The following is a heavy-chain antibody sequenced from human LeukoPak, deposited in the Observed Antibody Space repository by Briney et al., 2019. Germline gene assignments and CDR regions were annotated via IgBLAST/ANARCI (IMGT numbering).Heavy chain of an antibody. J-gene: IGHJ6*02. Sequence: ASVKVSCKASGYTFTSYGISWVRQAPGQGLEWMGWISAYNGNTNYAQKLQGRVTMTTDTSTSTAYTELRSLRADDPAVYYWARIEQYSSGWYTNYYYGMDVWGQGTTVTVSS. V-gene: IGHV1-18*01. D-gene: IGHD6-19*01. CDR3: ARIEQYSSGWYTNYYYGMDV. CDR1: GYTFTSYG. CDR2: ISAYNGNT.